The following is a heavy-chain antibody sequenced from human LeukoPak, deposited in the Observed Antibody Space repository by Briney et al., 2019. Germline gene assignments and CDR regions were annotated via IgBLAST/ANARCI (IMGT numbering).Heavy chain of an antibody. CDR3: ARDHYGGNSWDWYFDL. Sequence: GRSLRLSCAASGFSFSTYTMSWVRQAPGKGLERVAGIQHDGGRTYYADSVKGRFTISRDNSKNTLYLEMNSLTPEDTAQYNCARDHYGGNSWDWYFDLWGRGIPVTVSS. J-gene: IGHJ2*01. V-gene: IGHV3-30-3*01. CDR2: IQHDGGRT. D-gene: IGHD4-23*01. CDR1: GFSFSTYT.